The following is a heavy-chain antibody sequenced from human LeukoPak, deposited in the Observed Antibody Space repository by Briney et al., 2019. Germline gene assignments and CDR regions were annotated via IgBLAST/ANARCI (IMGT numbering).Heavy chain of an antibody. CDR1: GFTFTTYS. V-gene: IGHV3-21*01. CDR2: ISSDSSYI. Sequence: GGSLRLSCAASGFTFTTYSMNWVRQAPGKGLEWVSSISSDSSYIFYADSLKGRFTISRDNAKNSLYLQVISLRAEDTAVHYCARVAFGLYVMDAWGQGTTVTVSS. CDR3: ARVAFGLYVMDA. D-gene: IGHD3-16*01. J-gene: IGHJ6*02.